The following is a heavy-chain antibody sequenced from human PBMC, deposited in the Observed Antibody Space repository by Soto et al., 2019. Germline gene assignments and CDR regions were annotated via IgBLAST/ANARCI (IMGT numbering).Heavy chain of an antibody. D-gene: IGHD6-13*01. Sequence: GESLKISCKGSGYSFTSYWIRWVRQMPGKGLEWMGRIDPSDSYTNYSPSFQGHVTISADKSISTAYLQWSSLKASDTAMYYRARHNGAAAGYFDYWGQGTLVTVSS. CDR2: IDPSDSYT. V-gene: IGHV5-10-1*01. CDR1: GYSFTSYW. J-gene: IGHJ4*02. CDR3: ARHNGAAAGYFDY.